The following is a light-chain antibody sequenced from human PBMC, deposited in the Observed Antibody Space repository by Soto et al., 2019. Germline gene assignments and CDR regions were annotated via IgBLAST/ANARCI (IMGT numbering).Light chain of an antibody. CDR1: QNIGNF. Sequence: DTQMTQSPSSLSASVGYRVTITCQASQNIGNFLSWYQQRPGKAPKLLIYDASNLETGVPSRFSGSGSGTDFTFTINGLQSEDVATYYCQQYENLPPLTFGGGTKVEIK. CDR2: DAS. J-gene: IGKJ4*01. V-gene: IGKV1-33*01. CDR3: QQYENLPPLT.